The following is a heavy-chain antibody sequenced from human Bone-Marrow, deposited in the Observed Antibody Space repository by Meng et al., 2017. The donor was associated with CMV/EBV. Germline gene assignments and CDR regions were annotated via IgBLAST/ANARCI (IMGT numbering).Heavy chain of an antibody. J-gene: IGHJ5*02. V-gene: IGHV3-21*01. CDR1: GFTFSSYS. D-gene: IGHD3-10*01. CDR2: ISSSSSYI. CDR3: AREGKTPMVRAYNWFDT. Sequence: EVQLVESGGGLVKPGGSLRLSCAASGFTFSSYSMNWVRQAPGKGLEWVSSISSSSSYIYYADSVKGRFTISRDNAKNSLYLQMNSLRAEDTAVYYCAREGKTPMVRAYNWFDTWGQGTLVTVAS.